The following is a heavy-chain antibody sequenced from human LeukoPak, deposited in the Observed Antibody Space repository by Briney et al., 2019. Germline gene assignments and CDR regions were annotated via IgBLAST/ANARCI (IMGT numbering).Heavy chain of an antibody. D-gene: IGHD2-2*01. V-gene: IGHV1-69*13. J-gene: IGHJ3*02. CDR3: ARGGYCSSTSCPPDAFDI. Sequence: SVKVSCKASGGTFGSYAISWVRQAPGQGLEWMGGIIPIFGTANYAQKFQGRVTITADESTSTAYMELSSLRSEDTAVYYCARGGYCSSTSCPPDAFDIWGQGTMVTVSS. CDR1: GGTFGSYA. CDR2: IIPIFGTA.